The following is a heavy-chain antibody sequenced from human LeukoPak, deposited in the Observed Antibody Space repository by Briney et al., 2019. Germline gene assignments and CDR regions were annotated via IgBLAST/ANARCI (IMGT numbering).Heavy chain of an antibody. CDR2: IYSGGST. J-gene: IGHJ4*02. V-gene: IGHV3-53*01. D-gene: IGHD6-13*01. CDR3: ARETAAAGLDY. CDR1: GFTVSSNY. Sequence: GGSLRLXCAASGFTVSSNYMSSVRQAPGKGLERVSVIYSGGSTYSADSVKCRVTISRDNSKNTLYLQMNSLRAEDTAVYYCARETAAAGLDYWGQGTLVTVSS.